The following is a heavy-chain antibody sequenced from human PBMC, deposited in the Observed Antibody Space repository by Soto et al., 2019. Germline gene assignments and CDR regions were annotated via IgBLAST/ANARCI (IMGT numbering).Heavy chain of an antibody. CDR2: ISAYNGNT. CDR3: ARDLLGTEPESAFDF. CDR1: GYTFTNCG. V-gene: IGHV1-18*01. D-gene: IGHD3-16*01. J-gene: IGHJ3*01. Sequence: ASVKVSCKASGYTFTNCGISWVRQAPGQGPEWMGWISAYNGNTNYAQKLQGRVTMTTDTSTSTAYMELRSLRSDDTAMYYCARDLLGTEPESAFDFWGQGTMVTVSS.